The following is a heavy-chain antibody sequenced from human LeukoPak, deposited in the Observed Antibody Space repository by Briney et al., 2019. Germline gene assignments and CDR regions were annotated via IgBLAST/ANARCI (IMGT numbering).Heavy chain of an antibody. CDR2: SASTGRT. D-gene: IGHD3-22*01. J-gene: IGHJ4*02. V-gene: IGHV3-23*01. Sequence: GGTLRLSCAASGFTFSNYGMNWVRQAPGKGLEWVSGSASTGRTYYADSVKGRFTISRDNSKHTVFLQMNSLRAEDTAVYYCARLNYDNTSYYSNYFEYWGQGTLVTVSS. CDR1: GFTFSNYG. CDR3: ARLNYDNTSYYSNYFEY.